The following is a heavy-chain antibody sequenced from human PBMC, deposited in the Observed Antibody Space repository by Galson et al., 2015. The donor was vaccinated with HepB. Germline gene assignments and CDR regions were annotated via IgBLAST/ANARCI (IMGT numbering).Heavy chain of an antibody. CDR2: ISYDGSNK. Sequence: SLRLSGAASGFTFSSYGMHWVRQAPGKGLEWVAVISYDGSNKYYADSVKGRFTISRDNSKNTRYLQMTSLRAEDTAVYYCAKAFWGSYYYDSSGYGRIFDYWGQEPWSPSPQ. CDR3: AKAFWGSYYYDSSGYGRIFDY. CDR1: GFTFSSYG. D-gene: IGHD3-22*01. J-gene: IGHJ4*01. V-gene: IGHV3-30*18.